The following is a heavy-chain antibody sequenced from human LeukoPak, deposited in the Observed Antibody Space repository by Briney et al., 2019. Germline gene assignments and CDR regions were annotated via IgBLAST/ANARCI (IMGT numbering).Heavy chain of an antibody. CDR2: ISYDGSNK. CDR1: GFTFSSYG. Sequence: GGSLRLSCAASGFTFSSYGMHWVRQAPGKGLEWVAVISYDGSNKYYADSVKGRFTISRDNSKNTLYLQMNSLRAEDTAVYYCAKDRAVMAPFDYWGQGTLVTVSS. J-gene: IGHJ4*02. V-gene: IGHV3-30*18. CDR3: AKDRAVMAPFDY. D-gene: IGHD2-8*01.